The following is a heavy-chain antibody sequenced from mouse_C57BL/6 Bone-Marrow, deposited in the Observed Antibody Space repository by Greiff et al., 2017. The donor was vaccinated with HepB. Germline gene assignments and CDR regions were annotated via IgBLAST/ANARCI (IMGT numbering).Heavy chain of an antibody. CDR2: INPSTGGT. V-gene: IGHV1-42*01. D-gene: IGHD1-1*01. CDR1: GYSFTGYY. J-gene: IGHJ2*01. Sequence: VQLQQSGPELVKPGASVKISCKASGYSFTGYYMNWVKQSPEKSLEWIGEINPSTGGTTYNQKFTAKATLTVDTSSSTAYMQLQSLTSEYSAVYYCARSHLVAHFDYWGQGTTLTVSS. CDR3: ARSHLVAHFDY.